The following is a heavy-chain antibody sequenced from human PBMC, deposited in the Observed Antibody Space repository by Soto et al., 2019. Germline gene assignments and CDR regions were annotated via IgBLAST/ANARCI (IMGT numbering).Heavy chain of an antibody. CDR2: ISGYNGDT. D-gene: IGHD2-8*01. CDR1: GYTVTRYG. J-gene: IGHJ6*02. Sequence: APVEVSCKASGYTVTRYGVSWVRQAPGQGLEWMGWISGYNGDTNYAQKFQDRVSMTIDTSTGTAYMELRSLTSDDTAIYYCAKNGQPPYYYYGLDVWGQGTKVT. CDR3: AKNGQPPYYYYGLDV. V-gene: IGHV1-18*01.